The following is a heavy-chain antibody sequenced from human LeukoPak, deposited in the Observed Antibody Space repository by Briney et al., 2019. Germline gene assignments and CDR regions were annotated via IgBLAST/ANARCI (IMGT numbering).Heavy chain of an antibody. CDR2: IYYSGST. CDR3: ARTTWELLDGGPTHSDY. CDR1: GGSISSYY. Sequence: SETLSLTCTVSGGSISSYYWSWIRQPPGKGLEWIGHIYYSGSTNYNPSLKSRVTISVDTSKNQFSLRLMSVTAADTAVYYCARTTWELLDGGPTHSDYWGQGTLVTVSS. V-gene: IGHV4-59*01. D-gene: IGHD1-26*01. J-gene: IGHJ4*02.